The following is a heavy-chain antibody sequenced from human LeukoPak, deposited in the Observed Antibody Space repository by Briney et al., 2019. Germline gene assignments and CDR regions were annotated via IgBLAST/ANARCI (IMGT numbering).Heavy chain of an antibody. V-gene: IGHV3-30*18. D-gene: IGHD2-2*01. J-gene: IGHJ4*02. CDR1: GFTFSSYG. Sequence: PGGSLRLSCAASGFTFSSYGMHWVRQAPGKGLEWVAVISYDGSNKYYADSVKGRFTISRDNSKNTLYLQMSSLRAEDTAVYYCAKASYGRGYCSSTSCYSDYWGQGTLVTVSS. CDR2: ISYDGSNK. CDR3: AKASYGRGYCSSTSCYSDY.